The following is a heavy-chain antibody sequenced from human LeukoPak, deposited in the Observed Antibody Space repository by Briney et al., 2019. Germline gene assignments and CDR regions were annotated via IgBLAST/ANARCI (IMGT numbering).Heavy chain of an antibody. CDR1: GGSISSGGYS. CDR3: ARVSNCGGDCTDAFDI. V-gene: IGHV4-30-2*01. J-gene: IGHJ3*02. D-gene: IGHD2-21*02. CDR2: IYHSGST. Sequence: SETLSLTCAVSGGSISSGGYSWSWIRQPPGKGLEWIGYIYHSGSTYYSPSLKSRVTISVDRSKNQFSLKLSSVTAADTAVYYCARVSNCGGDCTDAFDIWGQGTMVTVSS.